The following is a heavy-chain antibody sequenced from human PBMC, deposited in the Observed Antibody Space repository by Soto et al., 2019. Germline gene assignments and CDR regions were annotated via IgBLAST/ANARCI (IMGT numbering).Heavy chain of an antibody. V-gene: IGHV4-4*07. CDR1: LDSIGNFY. J-gene: IGHJ5*02. CDR3: AKGRGFYSDNYFDP. Sequence: LLTQSLTRSVSLDSIGNFYWTWILQTAGKGLEWIGHIYSSGNANYNPSLKSRVTMSLDTSKNQFSLSLKSVTAADTAIYYCAKGRGFYSDNYFDPWGQGTQVTVSS. CDR2: IYSSGNA. D-gene: IGHD3-22*01.